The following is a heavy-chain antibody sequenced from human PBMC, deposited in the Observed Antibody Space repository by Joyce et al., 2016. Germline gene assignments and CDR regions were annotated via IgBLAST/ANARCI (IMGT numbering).Heavy chain of an antibody. CDR1: RGAISSSTYY. CDR3: ARLGGRYYFDY. J-gene: IGHJ4*02. Sequence: QLQLQESGPGLVKSSETLSLTCSVSRGAISSSTYYWGWVRQPPGKGLEWIGNIYYSGITYYTPSLKIRVTISVDTSKNQFSLNLRSATAADTAVYYCARLGGRYYFDYWGQGTLVTVSS. D-gene: IGHD3-16*01. CDR2: IYYSGIT. V-gene: IGHV4-39*07.